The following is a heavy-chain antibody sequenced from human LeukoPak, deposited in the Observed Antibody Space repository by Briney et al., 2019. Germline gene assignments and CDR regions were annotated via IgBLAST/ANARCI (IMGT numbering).Heavy chain of an antibody. CDR2: MNPNSGNT. CDR3: ARDDYSKSGYGMDV. J-gene: IGHJ6*02. D-gene: IGHD4-4*01. V-gene: IGHV1-8*02. Sequence: ASVKVSCKASGYTFTSYGISWVRQAPGQGLEWMGWMNPNSGNTGYAQKFQGRVTMTRNTSISTAYMELSSLRSEDTAVYYCARDDYSKSGYGMDVWGQGTTVTVSS. CDR1: GYTFTSYG.